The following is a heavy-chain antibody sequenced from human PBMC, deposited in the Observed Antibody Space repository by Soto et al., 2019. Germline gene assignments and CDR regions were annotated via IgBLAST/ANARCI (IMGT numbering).Heavy chain of an antibody. Sequence: SLRLSCAASGFTFSSYSMNWVRQAPGKGLEWVSSISSSSSYIYYADSVKGRFTISRDNAKNSLYLQMNSLRAEDTAVYYCARAIFGVVTDAFDIWGQGTMVTVSS. CDR3: ARAIFGVVTDAFDI. CDR1: GFTFSSYS. D-gene: IGHD3-3*01. J-gene: IGHJ3*02. V-gene: IGHV3-21*01. CDR2: ISSSSSYI.